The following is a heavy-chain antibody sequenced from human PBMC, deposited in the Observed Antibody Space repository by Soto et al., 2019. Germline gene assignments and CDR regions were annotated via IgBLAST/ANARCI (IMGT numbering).Heavy chain of an antibody. CDR1: GFTFSTYW. D-gene: IGHD1-26*01. CDR3: ARGAHGGSYSPRRFDY. CDR2: IKQDGSEK. V-gene: IGHV3-7*01. Sequence: EVQLVDSGGGLVQPGGSLRLSCAASGFTFSTYWMTWVRQAPGKGLEWVASIKQDGSEKYYVDSVKGRFTISRDNPKNSLYLQMNSLRAEDTAVYYCARGAHGGSYSPRRFDYWGQGTLVTVSS. J-gene: IGHJ4*02.